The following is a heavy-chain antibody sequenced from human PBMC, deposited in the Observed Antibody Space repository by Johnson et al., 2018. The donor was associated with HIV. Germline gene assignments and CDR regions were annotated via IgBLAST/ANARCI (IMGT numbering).Heavy chain of an antibody. V-gene: IGHV3-30*02. D-gene: IGHD3-16*01. Sequence: QVQLVESGGGVVQPGGSLRLSCAASGFTFSNYGMHWVRQAPGKGLEWVAFIRYDGSNKYYADSVKGRFTISRDDSKNTLYLKMNSLKTEDTAVYYCSTYTTLITMYVEIKGGAFDIWGQGTMVTVSS. J-gene: IGHJ3*02. CDR1: GFTFSNYG. CDR3: STYTTLITMYVEIKGGAFDI. CDR2: IRYDGSNK.